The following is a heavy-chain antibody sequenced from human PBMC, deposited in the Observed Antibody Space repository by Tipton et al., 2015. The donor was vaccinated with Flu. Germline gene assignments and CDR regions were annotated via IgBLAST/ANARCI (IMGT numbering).Heavy chain of an antibody. V-gene: IGHV4-4*07. CDR3: AREKYSSSSRGWVCYFDY. CDR2: IYTSGST. D-gene: IGHD6-6*01. Sequence: TLSLTCTVSGGSISSYYWSWIRQPAGKGLEWIGRIYTSGSTNYNPSLKSRVTMSVDTSKNQFSLKLSSVTAADTAVYYCAREKYSSSSRGWVCYFDYWGQGTLVTVSS. CDR1: GGSISSYY. J-gene: IGHJ4*02.